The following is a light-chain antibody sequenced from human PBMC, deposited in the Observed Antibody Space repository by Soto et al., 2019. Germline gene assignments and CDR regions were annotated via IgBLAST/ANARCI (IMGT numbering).Light chain of an antibody. CDR3: SACTTSNTLV. CDR2: EVS. J-gene: IGLJ2*01. CDR1: SSDIGGYKY. Sequence: QSVLTQPASVSGSPGPSITISCTGSSSDIGGYKYVFWYQHFPGKAPKLIIYEVSSRPSGVSYRFSGSKSGNTAFLTISGLQAEDESHYYCSACTTSNTLVFGGGTKLTV. V-gene: IGLV2-14*01.